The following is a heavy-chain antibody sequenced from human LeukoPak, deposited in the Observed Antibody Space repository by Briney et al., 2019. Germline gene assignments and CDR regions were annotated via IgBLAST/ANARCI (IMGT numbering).Heavy chain of an antibody. Sequence: SETLSLTCTVSGGSISSYYWSWIRQPAGKGLEWIGRIYTSGSTNYNPSLKSRVTMSVDTSKNQFSLKPSSVTAADTAVYYCARDLSGTMVRGVIITASGAFDIWGQGTMVTVSS. CDR3: ARDLSGTMVRGVIITASGAFDI. D-gene: IGHD3-10*01. CDR1: GGSISSYY. J-gene: IGHJ3*02. V-gene: IGHV4-4*07. CDR2: IYTSGST.